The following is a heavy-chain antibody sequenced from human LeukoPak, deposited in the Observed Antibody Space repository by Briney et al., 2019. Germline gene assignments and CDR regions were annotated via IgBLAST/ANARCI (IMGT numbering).Heavy chain of an antibody. CDR1: GYTFTSHD. J-gene: IGHJ6*03. D-gene: IGHD6-13*01. CDR3: ARDLYSSSWYSVPYYYYMDV. CDR2: MNPNSGNT. V-gene: IGHV1-8*02. Sequence: ASVKVSCKASGYTFTSHDINWVRQATGQGLEWMGWMNPNSGNTGYAQKLQGRVTMTTDTSTSTAYMELRSLRSDDTAVYYCARDLYSSSWYSVPYYYYMDVWGKGTTVTVSS.